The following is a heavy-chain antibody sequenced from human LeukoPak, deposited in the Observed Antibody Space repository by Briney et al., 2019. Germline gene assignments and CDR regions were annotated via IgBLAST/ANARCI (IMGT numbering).Heavy chain of an antibody. CDR1: GGTFSSYA. CDR3: ARGQYQLLQNWFDP. CDR2: IIPIFGTA. D-gene: IGHD2-2*01. Sequence: SVKVSCKASGGTFSSYAISWVRRAPAQGLEWMGGIIPIFGTANYAQKFQGRVTITADDSTSTAYMELSSLRSEDTAVYYCARGQYQLLQNWFDPWGQGTLVTVSS. V-gene: IGHV1-69*13. J-gene: IGHJ5*02.